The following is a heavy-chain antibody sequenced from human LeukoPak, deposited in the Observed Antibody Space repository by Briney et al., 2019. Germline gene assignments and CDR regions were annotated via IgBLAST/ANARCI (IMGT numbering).Heavy chain of an antibody. CDR2: IKSKTDGGTT. CDR1: GFTFSNAW. CDR3: TTGSLVVVPGVDY. V-gene: IGHV3-15*01. J-gene: IGHJ4*02. Sequence: AGGSLRLSCAASGFTFSNAWMSWVRQAPGKGLEWVGRIKSKTDGGTTDYAAPVKGGFTISRDDSKNTLYLQMNSLKTEDTAVYYCTTGSLVVVPGVDYWGQGTLVTVSS. D-gene: IGHD3-22*01.